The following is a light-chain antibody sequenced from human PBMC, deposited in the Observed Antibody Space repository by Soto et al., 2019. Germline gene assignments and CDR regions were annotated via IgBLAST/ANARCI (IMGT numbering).Light chain of an antibody. V-gene: IGLV1-40*01. CDR3: QSYDSSLSGWV. CDR2: GNS. CDR1: SSNIGAGYD. Sequence: QHVLTQPPSVSGAPGQRVTISCTGSSSNIGAGYDVHWYQQLPGTAPKLLIYGNSNRPSGVPDRFSGSKSGTSASLAITGRQAEDEAGYYCQSYDSSLSGWVFGGGTKLTVL. J-gene: IGLJ3*02.